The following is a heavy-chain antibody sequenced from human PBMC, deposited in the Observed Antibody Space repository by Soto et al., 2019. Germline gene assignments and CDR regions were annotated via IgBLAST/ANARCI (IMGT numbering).Heavy chain of an antibody. J-gene: IGHJ5*02. D-gene: IGHD6-19*01. CDR2: INPSGGST. CDR1: GYTFTSYY. V-gene: IGHV1-46*01. Sequence: QVQLVQTGAEVKKPGASVKVSCKASGYTFTSYYMHWVRQAPGQGLEWMGIINPSGGSTSYAQKFQGRVTMTRDTSTSTVYMEMSSLTSEDTSVYYCASVAVAGNWFDPWGQVTLVTVSS. CDR3: ASVAVAGNWFDP.